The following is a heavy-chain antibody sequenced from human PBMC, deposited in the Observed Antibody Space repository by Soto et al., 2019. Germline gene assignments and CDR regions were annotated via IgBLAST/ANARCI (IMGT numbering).Heavy chain of an antibody. Sequence: HPGGSLRLSCAASGFTFSSYAMSWVRQAPGKGLEWVSAISGSGGSTYYADSVKGRFTISRDNSKNTLYLQMNSLRAEDTAVYYCAKVKRRGYYDSSGSPYYFDYWGQGTLVTVSS. CDR1: GFTFSSYA. CDR3: AKVKRRGYYDSSGSPYYFDY. D-gene: IGHD3-22*01. J-gene: IGHJ4*02. V-gene: IGHV3-23*01. CDR2: ISGSGGST.